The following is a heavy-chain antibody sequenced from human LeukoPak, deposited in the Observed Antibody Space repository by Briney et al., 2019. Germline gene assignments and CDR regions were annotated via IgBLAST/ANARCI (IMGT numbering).Heavy chain of an antibody. D-gene: IGHD1-7*01. CDR2: INPSGGST. CDR3: ARDGELELPDY. V-gene: IGHV1-46*01. Sequence: ASVKVSCKASGYTFTNYYIHWVRQAPGQGLEWMGIINPSGGSTNFAQKFQGRVTMTTDTSTITVYMELSSLRSEDTAVYYCARDGELELPDYWGQGTLVTVSS. J-gene: IGHJ4*02. CDR1: GYTFTNYY.